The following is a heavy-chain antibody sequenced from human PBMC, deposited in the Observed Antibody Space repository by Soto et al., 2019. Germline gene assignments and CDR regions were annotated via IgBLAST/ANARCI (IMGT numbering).Heavy chain of an antibody. V-gene: IGHV4-59*08. CDR3: ARRVRGGYFDY. CDR1: GGSISSYY. Sequence: SETLSLTCTVSGGSISSYYGSWIRQPPGKGLEWIGYIYYSGSTNYNPSLKSRVTISVDTSKNQFSLKLSSVTAADTAVYYCARRVRGGYFDYWGQGTLVTVSS. D-gene: IGHD2-15*01. CDR2: IYYSGST. J-gene: IGHJ4*02.